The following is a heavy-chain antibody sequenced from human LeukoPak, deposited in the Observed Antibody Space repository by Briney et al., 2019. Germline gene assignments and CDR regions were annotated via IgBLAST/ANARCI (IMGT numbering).Heavy chain of an antibody. D-gene: IGHD6-13*01. V-gene: IGHV4-34*01. CDR2: INHSGST. CDR1: GGSFSGYY. CDR3: ARVVRISSSWYKGPYYYYMDV. J-gene: IGHJ6*03. Sequence: SETLSLTCAVYGGSFSGYYWSWIGQPPGKGLEWIGEINHSGSTNYNPSPKSRVTISVDTSKNQFSLKLSSVTAADTAVYYCARVVRISSSWYKGPYYYYMDVWGKGTTVTVSS.